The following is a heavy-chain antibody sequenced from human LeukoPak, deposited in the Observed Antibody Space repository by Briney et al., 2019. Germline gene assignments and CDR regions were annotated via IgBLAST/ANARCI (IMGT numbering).Heavy chain of an antibody. CDR1: GYTFTSYD. D-gene: IGHD2-15*01. Sequence: ASVKVSCKASGYTFTSYDINWVRQATGQGLEWMGWMNPNSGNTGYAQKFQGRVTMTRNTSKSTAYMELNSLRSEDTAVYYCFSSVWDLGGRPLKDPWGQGTLVTVSS. CDR2: MNPNSGNT. V-gene: IGHV1-8*01. J-gene: IGHJ5*02. CDR3: FSSVWDLGGRPLKDP.